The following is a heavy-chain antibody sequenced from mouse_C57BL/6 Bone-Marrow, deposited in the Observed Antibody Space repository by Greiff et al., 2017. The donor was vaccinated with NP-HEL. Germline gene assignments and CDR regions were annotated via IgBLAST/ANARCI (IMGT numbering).Heavy chain of an antibody. V-gene: IGHV1-4*01. CDR2: INPSSGYT. D-gene: IGHD2-5*01. Sequence: QVQLQQSGAELARPGASVKMSCKASGYTFTSYTMHWVKQRPGQGLEWIGYINPSSGYTKYNQKFKDKATLTADKSSSTAYMQLSSLTSEDAAVYYCALPYYSNYEVNFDYWGQGTTLTVSS. J-gene: IGHJ2*01. CDR3: ALPYYSNYEVNFDY. CDR1: GYTFTSYT.